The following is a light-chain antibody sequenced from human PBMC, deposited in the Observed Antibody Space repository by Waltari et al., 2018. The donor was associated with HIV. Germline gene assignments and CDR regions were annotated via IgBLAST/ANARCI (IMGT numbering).Light chain of an antibody. Sequence: QSALTQPASVSGSPGQSITISCTGTSSDVGHYNLVSWYQQHPGKAPKLMIYEGSKRPSGGSNRVSGSKSANTASLTISGLQAEDEADYYCSSYAGSATLVFGGGTKLTVL. CDR3: SSYAGSATLV. CDR1: SSDVGHYNL. V-gene: IGLV2-23*01. J-gene: IGLJ3*02. CDR2: EGS.